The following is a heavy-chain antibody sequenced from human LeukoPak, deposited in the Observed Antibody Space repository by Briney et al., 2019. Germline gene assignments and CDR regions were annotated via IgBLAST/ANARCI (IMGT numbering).Heavy chain of an antibody. D-gene: IGHD1-26*01. CDR3: ARGSQLVWELIDY. V-gene: IGHV3-74*01. CDR1: GFTFSSYW. CDR2: INSDGSST. J-gene: IGHJ4*02. Sequence: PGGSLRLSCAASGFTFSSYWMHWVRQAPGKGLVWVSRINSDGSSTSYADSVKGRFTISRDNAKNSVYLQMNSLRAEDTALYYCARGSQLVWELIDYWGQGTLVTVSS.